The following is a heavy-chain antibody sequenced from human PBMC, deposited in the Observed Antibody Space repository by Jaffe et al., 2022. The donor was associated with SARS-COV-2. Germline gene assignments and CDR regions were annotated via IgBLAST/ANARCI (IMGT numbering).Heavy chain of an antibody. J-gene: IGHJ6*03. D-gene: IGHD1-26*01. Sequence: QVQLVESGGGVVQPGRSLRLSCAASGFTFSSYAMHWVRQAPGKGLEWVAVISYDGSNKYYADSVKGRFTISRDNSKNTLYLQMNSLRAEDTAVYYCARDGSLYYYYYMDVWGKGTTVTVSS. CDR3: ARDGSLYYYYYMDV. CDR1: GFTFSSYA. CDR2: ISYDGSNK. V-gene: IGHV3-30*04.